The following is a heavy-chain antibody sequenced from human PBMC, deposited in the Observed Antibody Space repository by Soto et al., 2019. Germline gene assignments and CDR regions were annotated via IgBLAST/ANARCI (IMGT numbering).Heavy chain of an antibody. V-gene: IGHV3-23*01. D-gene: IGHD2-15*01. CDR3: EKDQVDASNTFDL. J-gene: IGHJ4*02. CDR1: EFTFSRYA. CDR2: IGGSGDST. Sequence: EVRLSESGGGLVQPGGSLRLSCAASEFTFSRYAMIWVRQAPGKGLEWVSTIGGSGDSTFYADSVKGRFTVSRDNSENTLYLQMNSLRAEDTAFYYCEKDQVDASNTFDLWGQGTLVTVTS.